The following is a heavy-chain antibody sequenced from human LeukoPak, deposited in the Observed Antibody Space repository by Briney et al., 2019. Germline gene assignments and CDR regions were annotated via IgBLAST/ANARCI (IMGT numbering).Heavy chain of an antibody. V-gene: IGHV4-34*01. CDR2: INHSGST. D-gene: IGHD3-22*01. CDR1: GGSFSGYY. CDR3: ARAADSVDYFDY. J-gene: IGHJ4*02. Sequence: SETLSLTCAVYGGSFSGYYWSWIRQPPGKGLEWIGEINHSGSTSYNPSLKSRVTISVDTSKNQFSLKLSSVTAADTAVYYCARAADSVDYFDYWGQGTLVTVSS.